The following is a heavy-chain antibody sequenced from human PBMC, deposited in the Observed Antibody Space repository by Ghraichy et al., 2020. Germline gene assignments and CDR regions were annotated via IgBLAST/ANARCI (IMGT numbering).Heavy chain of an antibody. V-gene: IGHV3-66*01. Sequence: GESLRLSCAASGFTVRSNYMTWVRQAPGKGLEWVSVIYSGGSTFYADSVKGRFTISRESSQGTLYLQMNSLTVEDTAVYFCARDHLTTDAFDVWGRGTRVTVSS. CDR2: IYSGGST. CDR3: ARDHLTTDAFDV. CDR1: GFTVRSNY. D-gene: IGHD4/OR15-4a*01. J-gene: IGHJ3*01.